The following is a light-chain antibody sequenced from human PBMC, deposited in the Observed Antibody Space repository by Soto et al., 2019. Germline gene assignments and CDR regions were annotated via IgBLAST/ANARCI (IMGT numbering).Light chain of an antibody. J-gene: IGKJ4*01. Sequence: EIVLTQSPGTLSLSPGERATLSCRASQSVSSSYLAWYQHKPGQAPRRLIYGASSRATGIPDRFSGSGSGTDFTLTISRLETEDFAVYYCQQYDSSPLTFGGGTKVEIK. CDR1: QSVSSSY. V-gene: IGKV3-20*01. CDR2: GAS. CDR3: QQYDSSPLT.